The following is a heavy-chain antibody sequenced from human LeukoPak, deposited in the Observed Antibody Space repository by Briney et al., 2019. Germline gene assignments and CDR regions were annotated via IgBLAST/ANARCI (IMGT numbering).Heavy chain of an antibody. Sequence: SETLSLTCTVSGGAITSSRYYWVWIRQPPGKGLEWIGSIFHSGTAYYNPSLKSRVTISVDTSKSQFSLRLTSATAADTAVYYCARAFSSGYWFDPWGQGTLVIVSS. V-gene: IGHV4-39*01. CDR2: IFHSGTA. J-gene: IGHJ5*02. D-gene: IGHD3-22*01. CDR1: GGAITSSRYY. CDR3: ARAFSSGYWFDP.